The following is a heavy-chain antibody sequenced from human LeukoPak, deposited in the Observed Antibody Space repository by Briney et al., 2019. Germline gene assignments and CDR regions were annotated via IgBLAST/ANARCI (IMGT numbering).Heavy chain of an antibody. D-gene: IGHD3-22*01. Sequence: GGSLRLSCAVFGFTFSIYWMSWVRQAPGKGLEWVVNIKEDGTEKYYQDSVKGRFTISRDNAKNSLYLQMNSLRAEDTAVYYCAREVVLSTSAWFEYWGQGTLVTVSS. J-gene: IGHJ4*02. CDR3: AREVVLSTSAWFEY. CDR1: GFTFSIYW. CDR2: IKEDGTEK. V-gene: IGHV3-7*01.